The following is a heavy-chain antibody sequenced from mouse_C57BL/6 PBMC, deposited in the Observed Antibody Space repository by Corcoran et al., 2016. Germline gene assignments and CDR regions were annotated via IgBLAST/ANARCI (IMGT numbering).Heavy chain of an antibody. V-gene: IGHV1-26*01. CDR3: AAGTGNY. D-gene: IGHD4-1*01. CDR2: INPNNGGT. J-gene: IGHJ2*01. Sequence: EVQLQPSGPELVKPGASVKISCKASGYTFTDYYMNWVKQSHGKSLEWIGDINPNNGGTSYNQKFKGKATLTVDKSSSTAYMELRSLTSEDSAVYYCAAGTGNYWGQGTTLTVS. CDR1: GYTFTDYY.